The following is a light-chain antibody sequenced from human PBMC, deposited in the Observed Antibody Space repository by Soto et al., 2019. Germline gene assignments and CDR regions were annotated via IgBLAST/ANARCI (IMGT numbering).Light chain of an antibody. CDR1: SSDVGGYNY. CDR2: EVS. CDR3: SSYAGSNFYV. Sequence: LTQPPSASGSPGQSVTISCTGTSSDVGGYNYVSWYQQHPGKAPKLMIYEVSKRPSGVPDRFSGSKSGNTASLTVSGLQAEDEADYYCSSYAGSNFYVFGTGTKVTVL. V-gene: IGLV2-8*01. J-gene: IGLJ1*01.